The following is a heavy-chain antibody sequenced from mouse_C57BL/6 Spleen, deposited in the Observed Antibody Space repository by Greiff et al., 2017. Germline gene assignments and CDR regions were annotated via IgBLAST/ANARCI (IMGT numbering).Heavy chain of an antibody. CDR1: GYTFTNYW. D-gene: IGHD1-1*01. V-gene: IGHV1-63*01. CDR3: ARSNYYGSSYWFAY. Sequence: VKLVESGAELVRPGTSVKMSCKASGYTFTNYWIGWAKQRPGHGLEWIGDIYPGGGYTNYNEKFKGKATLTADKSSSTAYMQFSSLTSEDSAIYYCARSNYYGSSYWFAYWGQGTLVTVSA. J-gene: IGHJ3*01. CDR2: IYPGGGYT.